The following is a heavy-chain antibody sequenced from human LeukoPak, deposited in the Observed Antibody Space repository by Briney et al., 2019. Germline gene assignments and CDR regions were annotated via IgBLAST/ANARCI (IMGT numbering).Heavy chain of an antibody. CDR3: AKDTAVAGTVGFDY. CDR2: ISGSGGST. D-gene: IGHD6-19*01. V-gene: IGHV3-23*01. J-gene: IGHJ4*02. Sequence: GGSLRLSCAASGFTFSSYAMSWVRQAPGKGLEWVSAISGSGGSTYYADSVKGRFTISRDNSKNTLYLQMNSLRAEDTAVYHCAKDTAVAGTVGFDYWGQGTLVTVSS. CDR1: GFTFSSYA.